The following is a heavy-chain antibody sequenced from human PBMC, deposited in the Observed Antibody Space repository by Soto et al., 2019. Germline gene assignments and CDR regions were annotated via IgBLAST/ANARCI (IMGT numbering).Heavy chain of an antibody. CDR1: GGSISSGGYY. Sequence: QVQLQESGPGLVKPSQTLSLTCTVSGGSISSGGYYWSWIRQHPGKGLEWIGYIYYSGSTYYNPSLKSRVTISVDTSKNQFALKLSSVTAADTAVYYCARGAYYDSSGYYYWGQGTLVTVSS. CDR3: ARGAYYDSSGYYY. D-gene: IGHD3-22*01. V-gene: IGHV4-31*03. J-gene: IGHJ4*02. CDR2: IYYSGST.